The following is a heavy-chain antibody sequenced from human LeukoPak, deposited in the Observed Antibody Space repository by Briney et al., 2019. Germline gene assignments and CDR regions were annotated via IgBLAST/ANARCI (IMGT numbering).Heavy chain of an antibody. Sequence: SETLSLTCTVSGGSISSSSYYWGWIRQPPGKGLEWIGSIYYSGSTYYNPSLMSRVTISVDTSKNQFSLRLSSVTAADTAVYYCARFVRYYDFWSGLTPDYWGQGTLVTVSS. J-gene: IGHJ4*02. CDR2: IYYSGST. CDR1: GGSISSSSYY. D-gene: IGHD3-3*01. V-gene: IGHV4-39*01. CDR3: ARFVRYYDFWSGLTPDY.